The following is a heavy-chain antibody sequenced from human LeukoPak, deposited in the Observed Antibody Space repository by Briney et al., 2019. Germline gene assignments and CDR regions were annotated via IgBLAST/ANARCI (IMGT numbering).Heavy chain of an antibody. V-gene: IGHV2-5*01. Sequence: SGPTLVKPIQTLTLTFTFSGFSLSTSGVGVGCILEPPGKALDRLALIDWNDDKRYSPSLKSRLTITKDTSKNQVVITMTNMDPVDTDTYSCDHSGETYYDLWSGYPPTGMDVWGQGTTVTVSS. D-gene: IGHD3-3*01. CDR2: IDWNDDK. CDR1: GFSLSTSGVG. CDR3: DHSGETYYDLWSGYPPTGMDV. J-gene: IGHJ6*02.